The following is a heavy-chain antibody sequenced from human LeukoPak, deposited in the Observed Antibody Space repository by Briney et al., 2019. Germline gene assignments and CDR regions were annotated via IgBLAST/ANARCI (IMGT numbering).Heavy chain of an antibody. J-gene: IGHJ4*02. Sequence: PGGSLRLSCAASGFTFSSYGVHWVRQAPGKGLEWIGSIYYSGSTYYNPSLESRVTISVDTSKNQFSLKLTSVTAADTAVYYCARLHGRPSMAPLRRKDEYYFDYWGQGTLVTVSS. CDR3: ARLHGRPSMAPLRRKDEYYFDY. V-gene: IGHV4-39*07. CDR1: GFTFSSYG. D-gene: IGHD6-6*01. CDR2: IYYSGST.